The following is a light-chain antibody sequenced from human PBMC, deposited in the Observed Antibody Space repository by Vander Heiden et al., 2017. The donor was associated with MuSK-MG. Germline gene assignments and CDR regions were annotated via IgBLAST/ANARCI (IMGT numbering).Light chain of an antibody. Sequence: EIVMTHSPATLSVSPGDRATLSCRASQSIGTNLAWYQQKPGQAPRLLIFGASTMATGIPARFSGSGSGTEFTLTISSLQSEDFAVYYCQQSYNSPPIIFGQGTRLEIK. CDR3: QQSYNSPPII. CDR2: GAS. V-gene: IGKV3D-15*01. J-gene: IGKJ5*01. CDR1: QSIGTN.